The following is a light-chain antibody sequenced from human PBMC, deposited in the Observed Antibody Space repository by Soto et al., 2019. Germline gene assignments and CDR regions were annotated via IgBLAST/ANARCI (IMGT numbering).Light chain of an antibody. V-gene: IGKV1-5*03. CDR3: QQFSSYWT. J-gene: IGKJ1*01. CDR1: QSVSSW. CDR2: KAS. Sequence: DIQMSQSPSTLSASVGDTVTITCRASQSVSSWLAWYQQKPGKAPKLLIYKASSLEIGVPSRFSGSGSETEFTLTISSLQPDDFATYFCQQFSSYWTFGQGTRVEIK.